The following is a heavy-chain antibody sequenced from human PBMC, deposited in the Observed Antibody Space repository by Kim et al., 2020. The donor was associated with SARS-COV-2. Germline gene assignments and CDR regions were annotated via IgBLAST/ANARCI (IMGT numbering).Heavy chain of an antibody. D-gene: IGHD3-10*01. CDR3: ARRRGEY. CDR2: IFHSGST. Sequence: SETLSLTCSVSGGSISGHYWSWFRQPPGKGLEWIGYIFHSGSTNYNELFESRLTISLDMSQSQVSLELTSVTAADTAVYYCARRRGEYWGQGILVTVSS. V-gene: IGHV4-59*11. J-gene: IGHJ4*02. CDR1: GGSISGHY.